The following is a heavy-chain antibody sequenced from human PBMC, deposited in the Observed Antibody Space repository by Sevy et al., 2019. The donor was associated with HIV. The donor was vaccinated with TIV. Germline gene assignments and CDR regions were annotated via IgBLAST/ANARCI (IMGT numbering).Heavy chain of an antibody. D-gene: IGHD3-16*01. CDR3: AHETFGRFES. J-gene: IGHJ4*02. Sequence: GGSLRLSCAASGFTFSANWMNWVRQAPGKGLEWVANIKADGSDKHYVDSVEGRFTISRDNAKNLLFLQMNSLRVEDTAVYYCAHETFGRFESWGQGTVVTVSS. V-gene: IGHV3-7*01. CDR1: GFTFSANW. CDR2: IKADGSDK.